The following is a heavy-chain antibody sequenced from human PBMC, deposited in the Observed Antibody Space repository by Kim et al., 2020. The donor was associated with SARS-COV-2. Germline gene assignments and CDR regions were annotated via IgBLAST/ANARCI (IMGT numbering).Heavy chain of an antibody. D-gene: IGHD1-1*01. CDR3: SRSLDGGVHFYNYHGMD. CDR2: ISSSSSYI. CDR1: GFIFNYYI. J-gene: IGHJ6*01. Sequence: GGSLRLSCAASGFIFNYYIINWVRQAPGKGLEWVSSISSSSSYIYYADSVKGRFTISRDNAKNSLYLQMNSLRAEDTAVYYCSRSLDGGVHFYNYHGMD. V-gene: IGHV3-21*01.